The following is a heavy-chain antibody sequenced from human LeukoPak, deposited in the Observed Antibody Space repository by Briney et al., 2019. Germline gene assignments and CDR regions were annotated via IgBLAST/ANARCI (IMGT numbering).Heavy chain of an antibody. D-gene: IGHD2-15*01. J-gene: IGHJ5*02. CDR3: ARELTIGRGVVVVARKRVVFDP. CDR1: GGSISSSSYY. Sequence: SETLSLTCAVSGGSISSSSYYWGWIRQPPGEGLEWIGSIYYSGSTYYNPSLKSRVTISVDTSKNQFSLKLSSVTAADTAVYYCARELTIGRGVVVVARKRVVFDPWGQGTLVTVSS. V-gene: IGHV4-39*07. CDR2: IYYSGST.